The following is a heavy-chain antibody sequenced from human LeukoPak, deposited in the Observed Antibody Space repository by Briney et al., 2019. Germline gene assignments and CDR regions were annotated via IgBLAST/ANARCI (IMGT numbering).Heavy chain of an antibody. V-gene: IGHV2-70*11. CDR2: IDWDGDN. CDR3: ARIMTTVTHDAFDI. Sequence: SSPTLVKATQTLTLTCTFSGFSLTTNGMCVSWIRQPPGKALEWLARIDWDGDNYYSTSLRTRLTIPKDTSKNQVVLTMTNMDPVDTATYYCARIMTTVTHDAFDIWGQGTMVTVSS. D-gene: IGHD4-17*01. J-gene: IGHJ3*02. CDR1: GFSLTTNGMC.